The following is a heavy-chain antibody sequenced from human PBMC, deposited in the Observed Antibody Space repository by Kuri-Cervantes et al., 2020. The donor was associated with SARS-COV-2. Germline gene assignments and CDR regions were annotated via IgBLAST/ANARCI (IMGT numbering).Heavy chain of an antibody. D-gene: IGHD6-13*01. CDR3: ARARIAAAGYNWFDP. J-gene: IGHJ5*02. Sequence: SETLSLTCTVSGGSISSGGYYWSWIRQPPGKGLEWIGYIYHSGSTYYNPSLKSRVTISVDRSKNQFSLKLSSVTAADTAVYYCARARIAAAGYNWFDPWGQGNLVTVSS. CDR2: IYHSGST. V-gene: IGHV4-30-2*01. CDR1: GGSISSGGYY.